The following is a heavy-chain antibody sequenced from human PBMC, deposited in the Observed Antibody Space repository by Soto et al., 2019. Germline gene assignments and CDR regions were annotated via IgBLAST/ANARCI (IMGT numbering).Heavy chain of an antibody. CDR3: AKDGDYYDSSGSYYYGMDV. Sequence: GGSLRLSCAASGFTFSSYAMSWVRQAPGKGLEWVSAISGSGGSTYYADAVKGRFTISRDNSKNTLYLQMNSLRVVDTAVYYCAKDGDYYDSSGSYYYGMDVWGEGTTVTVS. CDR2: ISGSGGST. CDR1: GFTFSSYA. V-gene: IGHV3-23*01. D-gene: IGHD3-22*01. J-gene: IGHJ6*02.